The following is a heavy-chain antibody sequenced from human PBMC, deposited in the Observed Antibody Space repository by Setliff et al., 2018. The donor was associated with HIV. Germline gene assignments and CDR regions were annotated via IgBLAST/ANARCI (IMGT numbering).Heavy chain of an antibody. J-gene: IGHJ4*02. Sequence: ASVNVSCKASGGTFSSYVISWVRQAPGQGPEWMGGIIPMYGVTNYAQKFQGRVTITTDESTSTAYMELSSLRSEDTAVYYCARDHPGIAYWGQGTMVTVSS. CDR3: ARDHPGIAY. V-gene: IGHV1-69*05. CDR1: GGTFSSYV. CDR2: IIPMYGVT.